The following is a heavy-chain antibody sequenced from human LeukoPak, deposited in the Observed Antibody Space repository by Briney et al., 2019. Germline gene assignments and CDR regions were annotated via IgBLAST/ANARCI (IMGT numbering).Heavy chain of an antibody. Sequence: ASVKVSCKASGYTFTGYYLHWVRQAPGQGLEWMGWINPNTGGTNYAQKFQGRVTMTRDTSISTAYMEPSRLRSDDTAVYYCARDVRIAVAAPDYWGQGSLVTVSS. CDR1: GYTFTGYY. CDR3: ARDVRIAVAAPDY. CDR2: INPNTGGT. J-gene: IGHJ4*02. D-gene: IGHD6-19*01. V-gene: IGHV1-2*02.